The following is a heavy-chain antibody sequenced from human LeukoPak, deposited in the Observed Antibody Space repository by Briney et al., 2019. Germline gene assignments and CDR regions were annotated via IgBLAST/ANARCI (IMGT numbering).Heavy chain of an antibody. CDR3: AKDRGSGWPQFDY. V-gene: IGHV3-23*01. CDR2: ISGSGGST. J-gene: IGHJ4*02. D-gene: IGHD6-19*01. Sequence: GGSLRLTCAASGFSFRSYAVSWVRHAPGKGLEWVSAISGSGGSTYYADSVKGRFTIPRDNSKNTLYLQMNSLRAEDTAVYYCAKDRGSGWPQFDYWGQGTLVTVSS. CDR1: GFSFRSYA.